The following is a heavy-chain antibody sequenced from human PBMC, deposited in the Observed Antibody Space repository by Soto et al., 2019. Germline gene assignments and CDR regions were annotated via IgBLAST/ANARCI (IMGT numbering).Heavy chain of an antibody. CDR2: INPSGGST. D-gene: IGHD2-2*01. CDR1: GYTFTSYY. V-gene: IGHV1-46*01. Sequence: ASVKVSCKASGYTFTSYYMHWVRQAPGQGLEWMGIINPSGGSTSYAQKFQGRVTIIRDMSTSTSYMELSSLTSEDTAVYYCVLCTTTSCYGKFDYWGQGTLVTVSS. CDR3: VLCTTTSCYGKFDY. J-gene: IGHJ4*02.